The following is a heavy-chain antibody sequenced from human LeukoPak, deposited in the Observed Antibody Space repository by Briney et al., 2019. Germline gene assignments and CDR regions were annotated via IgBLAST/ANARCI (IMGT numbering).Heavy chain of an antibody. J-gene: IGHJ4*02. CDR1: GGSISSYY. CDR2: ISDIGSI. CDR3: ARCDYDILTGYSLGYFDY. Sequence: SETLSLTCTVSGGSISSYYWSWIRQPPGKGLEWIAYISDIGSINYNPSLKSRVTISVDTSKNQFSLKLSSVTAADTAVYYCARCDYDILTGYSLGYFDYWGQGTLVTVSS. V-gene: IGHV4-4*08. D-gene: IGHD3-9*01.